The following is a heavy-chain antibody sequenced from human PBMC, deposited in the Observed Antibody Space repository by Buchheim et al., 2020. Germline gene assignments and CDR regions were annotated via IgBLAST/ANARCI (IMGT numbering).Heavy chain of an antibody. CDR2: ISSSGSTI. CDR1: GFSFSSQT. D-gene: IGHD6-19*01. CDR3: ARVVREQGYSSGWYDY. V-gene: IGHV3-48*04. Sequence: EVQLLESGGNLVQPGGSLRLSCAASGFSFSSQTMIWVRQAPGKGLEWVSYISSSGSTIYYADSVKGRFTISRDNAKNSLYLQMNSLRAEDTAVYYCARVVREQGYSSGWYDYWGQGTL. J-gene: IGHJ4*02.